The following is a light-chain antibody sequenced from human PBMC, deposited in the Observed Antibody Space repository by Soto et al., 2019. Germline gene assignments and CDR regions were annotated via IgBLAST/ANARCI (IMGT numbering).Light chain of an antibody. J-gene: IGKJ4*01. CDR3: QHRST. CDR2: DAS. Sequence: EIVLTQSPATLSLSPGEGATLSCSASQSVTNYLGWYQQKPGQAPRLLIYDASNTATGIPARFIVSGSGTDFTLTISSLEPEDVAVYYCQHRSTFGGGTRVDI. CDR1: QSVTNY. V-gene: IGKV3-11*01.